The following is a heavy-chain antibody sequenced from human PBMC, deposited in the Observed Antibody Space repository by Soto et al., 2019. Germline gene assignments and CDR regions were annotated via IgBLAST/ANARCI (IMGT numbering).Heavy chain of an antibody. CDR2: ISYDGSNK. Sequence: GGSLRLSCAASGFTFSSYGMHWVRQAPGKGLEWVAVISYDGSNKYHADSVKGRFTISRDNSKNTLYLQMNSLRAEDTAVYYCAKDIRFLEWLLPPYYYYGMDVWGQGTTVTVSS. V-gene: IGHV3-30*18. CDR1: GFTFSSYG. D-gene: IGHD3-3*01. J-gene: IGHJ6*02. CDR3: AKDIRFLEWLLPPYYYYGMDV.